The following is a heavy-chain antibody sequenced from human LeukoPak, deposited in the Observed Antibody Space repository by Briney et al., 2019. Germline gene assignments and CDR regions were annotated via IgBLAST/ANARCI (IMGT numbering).Heavy chain of an antibody. CDR2: INPSGGST. V-gene: IGHV1-46*01. Sequence: ASVKVSCKASGYTFTSYYMHWVRQAPGQGLEWMGKINPSGGSTSYAQKFQGRVTMTRDTSTSTVYMELSSLRSEDTAVYYCASQNWNYHSFDYWGQGTLVTVSS. J-gene: IGHJ4*02. D-gene: IGHD1-7*01. CDR3: ASQNWNYHSFDY. CDR1: GYTFTSYY.